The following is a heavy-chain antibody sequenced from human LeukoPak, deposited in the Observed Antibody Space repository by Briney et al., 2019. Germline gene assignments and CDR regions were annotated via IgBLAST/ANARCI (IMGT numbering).Heavy chain of an antibody. Sequence: SETLSLTCTVSSDSVSGYYWSWIRQPAGKGLKWIGRIYTNGSTNYNPSLKSRVTMSEDTSKNHFSLKLNSVTAADTAVYYCARVGSSGDYFDYWGQGTLVTVSS. CDR3: ARVGSSGDYFDY. V-gene: IGHV4-4*07. D-gene: IGHD6-19*01. CDR1: SDSVSGYY. CDR2: IYTNGST. J-gene: IGHJ4*02.